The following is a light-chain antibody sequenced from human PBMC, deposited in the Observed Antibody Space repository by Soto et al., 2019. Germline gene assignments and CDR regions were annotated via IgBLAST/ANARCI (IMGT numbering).Light chain of an antibody. CDR2: DAS. J-gene: IGKJ1*01. V-gene: IGKV3-20*01. Sequence: EIVLPQSPGTLSLSPGESSTLSCRARQRVGSIFLAWYQQKPGQAPRLLIYDASSRATGIPDRFSGSGSGTDFTLTISRLEPEDFAVYYSQQYGRSPQAVGQGTKVDIK. CDR1: QRVGSIF. CDR3: QQYGRSPQA.